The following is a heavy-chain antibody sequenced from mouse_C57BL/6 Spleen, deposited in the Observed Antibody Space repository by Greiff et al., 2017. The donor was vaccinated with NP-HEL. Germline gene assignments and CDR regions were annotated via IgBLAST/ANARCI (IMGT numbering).Heavy chain of an antibody. Sequence: QVQLQQSGAELMKPGASVKLSCKASGYTFTGYWIEWVKQRPGHGLEWIGEILPGSGCTNYNEKFKGKATFTADTSSNTAYMQLSSLTTEDSAIDYYGRGLVGSYRFAYWGQGTLVTVSA. V-gene: IGHV1-9*01. J-gene: IGHJ3*01. CDR2: ILPGSGCT. D-gene: IGHD1-1*02. CDR1: GYTFTGYW. CDR3: GRGLVGSYRFAY.